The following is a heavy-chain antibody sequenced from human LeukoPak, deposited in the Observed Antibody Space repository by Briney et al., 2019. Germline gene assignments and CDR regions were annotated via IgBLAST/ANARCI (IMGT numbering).Heavy chain of an antibody. CDR3: VRVYHDGSFESGNWFDP. CDR1: GYTFTNYK. Sequence: ASVKVSCKASGYTFTNYKIDWVRQATGQGLEWMGWINPNSGRAGCVQKFQGRVNITRDTSISTAYMELSSPRSEDTAVYYCVRVYHDGSFESGNWFDPWGQGTLVTVSS. D-gene: IGHD3-22*01. CDR2: INPNSGRA. J-gene: IGHJ5*02. V-gene: IGHV1-8*01.